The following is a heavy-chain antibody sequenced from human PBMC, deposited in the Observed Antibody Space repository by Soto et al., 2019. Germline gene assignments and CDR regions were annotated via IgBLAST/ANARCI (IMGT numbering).Heavy chain of an antibody. J-gene: IGHJ4*02. CDR1: GGSIIISSYY. Sequence: TLSLTCTVSGGSIIISSYYWGWIRQPPGKGLESIGSIYYSGSTYYNPSLKSRVTISVDTSKNQFSLKLSSVTAADTAVYYCERRAGTYYYDSSGYGYYFDYWGQGTLVTVSS. CDR3: ERRAGTYYYDSSGYGYYFDY. D-gene: IGHD3-22*01. V-gene: IGHV4-39*01. CDR2: IYYSGST.